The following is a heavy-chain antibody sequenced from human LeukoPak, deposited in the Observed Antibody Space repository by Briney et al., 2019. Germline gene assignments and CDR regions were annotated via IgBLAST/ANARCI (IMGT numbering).Heavy chain of an antibody. J-gene: IGHJ4*02. CDR3: AKGHYYGSGSLDY. CDR1: GFTFSSYG. V-gene: IGHV3-23*01. CDR2: IGGRDGST. Sequence: GGSLRLSCAASGFTFSSYGMSWVRKAPGKGLEWVSAIGGRDGSTYYADSVKGRFTISRDNSKNTLYVQMNSLRAEDTAVYYCAKGHYYGSGSLDYWGQGTLVTVSS. D-gene: IGHD3-10*01.